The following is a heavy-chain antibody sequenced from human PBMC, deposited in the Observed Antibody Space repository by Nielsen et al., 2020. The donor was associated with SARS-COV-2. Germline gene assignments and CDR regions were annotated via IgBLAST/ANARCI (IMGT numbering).Heavy chain of an antibody. D-gene: IGHD3-3*01. V-gene: IGHV5-10-1*01. J-gene: IGHJ5*02. Sequence: KVSCKGSGYSFTSYWISWVRQMPGKGLEWMGRIDPSDSYTNYSPSFQGHVTTSADKSISTAYLQWSSLKASDTAMYYCARHLDYDLTFDPWGQGTLVTVSS. CDR2: IDPSDSYT. CDR1: GYSFTSYW. CDR3: ARHLDYDLTFDP.